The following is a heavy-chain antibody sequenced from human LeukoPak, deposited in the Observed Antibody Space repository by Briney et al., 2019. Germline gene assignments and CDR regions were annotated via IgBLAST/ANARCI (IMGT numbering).Heavy chain of an antibody. CDR3: ARNPGYHFDS. CDR1: GFTFSSHW. V-gene: IGHV3-74*01. CDR2: TNPDESDT. J-gene: IGHJ4*02. D-gene: IGHD1-1*01. Sequence: GGSLRLSCAASGFTFSSHWMHWVRQAPGKGLVWVSRTNPDESDTSYADSVRGRFTISRDNAKNTLFLQMNSLRAEDTAVYYCARNPGYHFDSWGQGTLVTVSS.